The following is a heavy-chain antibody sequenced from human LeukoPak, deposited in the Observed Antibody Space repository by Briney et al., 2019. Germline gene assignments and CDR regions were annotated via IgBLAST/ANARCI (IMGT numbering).Heavy chain of an antibody. D-gene: IGHD3-22*01. CDR2: IRSKAYGGTT. V-gene: IGHV3-49*04. CDR3: TREYYYDSSGYYPFGGYYYYMDV. Sequence: PGGSLRLSCAASGFTFSSYSMNWVRQAPGKGLEWVGFIRSKAYGGTTEYAASVKGRFTISRDDSKSIAYLQMNSLKTEDTAVYYCTREYYYDSSGYYPFGGYYYYMDVWGKGTTVTISS. J-gene: IGHJ6*03. CDR1: GFTFSSYS.